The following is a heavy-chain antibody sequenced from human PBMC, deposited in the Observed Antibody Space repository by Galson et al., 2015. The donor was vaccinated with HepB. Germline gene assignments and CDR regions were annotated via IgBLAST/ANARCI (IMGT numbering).Heavy chain of an antibody. Sequence: SLRLSCAASGVSFPNTWMNWVRQVPGKGLEWVGLIRGKTDGGTTDYAAPVKGRFTISRDDSKNTLYLQMDSLKIEDTAVYFCATDQPYYEYWRGRYSYYMDVWGKGTTVTVSS. V-gene: IGHV3-15*07. CDR1: GVSFPNTW. CDR3: ATDQPYYEYWRGRYSYYMDV. J-gene: IGHJ6*03. D-gene: IGHD3-3*01. CDR2: IRGKTDGGTT.